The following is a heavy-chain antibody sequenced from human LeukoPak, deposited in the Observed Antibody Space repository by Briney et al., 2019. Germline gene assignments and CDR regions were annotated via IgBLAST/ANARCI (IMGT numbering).Heavy chain of an antibody. CDR1: GFTFDDYA. Sequence: GGSLRLPCAASGFTFDDYAMHWVRQAPGKGLEWVSGISWNSGSIGYADSVKGRFTISRDNAKNSLYLQMNSLRAEDTALYYCAKDPSPVGGNFDYWGQGTLVTVSS. CDR3: AKDPSPVGGNFDY. CDR2: ISWNSGSI. V-gene: IGHV3-9*01. J-gene: IGHJ4*02. D-gene: IGHD3-3*01.